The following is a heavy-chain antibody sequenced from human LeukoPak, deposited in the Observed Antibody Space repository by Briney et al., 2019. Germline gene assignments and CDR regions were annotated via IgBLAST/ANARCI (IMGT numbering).Heavy chain of an antibody. CDR2: ISGGGGST. CDR3: AKGSGKYYYDSSGYYYLTFDY. V-gene: IGHV3-23*01. D-gene: IGHD3-22*01. Sequence: GGPLRLSCAASGFTFSNFAMSWVRQAPGKGLEWVSGISGGGGSTYYADSVKGRFTISRDNSKNTLYLQMNSLRAEDTAVYYCAKGSGKYYYDSSGYYYLTFDYWGQGTLVTVSS. CDR1: GFTFSNFA. J-gene: IGHJ4*02.